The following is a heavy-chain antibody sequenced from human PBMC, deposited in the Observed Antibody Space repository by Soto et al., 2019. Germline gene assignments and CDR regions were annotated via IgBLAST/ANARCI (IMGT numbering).Heavy chain of an antibody. CDR1: GGTFSSYA. V-gene: IGHV1-69*13. J-gene: IGHJ4*02. D-gene: IGHD5-18*01. CDR2: IIPIFGTA. Sequence: SVKVSCKASGGTFSSYAISWVRQAPGQGLEWMGGIIPIFGTANYAQKFQGRVTITADESTSTAYMELSSLRSEGTAVYYCAIGYSYGRFDYWGQGTLVTVSS. CDR3: AIGYSYGRFDY.